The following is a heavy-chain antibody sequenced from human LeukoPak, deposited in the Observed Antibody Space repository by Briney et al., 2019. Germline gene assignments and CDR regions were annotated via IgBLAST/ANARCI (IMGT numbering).Heavy chain of an antibody. CDR3: TGVAVAGTIDY. J-gene: IGHJ4*02. D-gene: IGHD6-13*01. CDR2: IRSKANSYAT. CDR1: GFTFSGSA. V-gene: IGHV3-73*01. Sequence: GGSLKLSCAASGFTFSGSAMHWVRQASGKGLEWVGRIRSKANSYATAYAASVKGRFTISRDDSKNTAYLQMNSLKTEDTAVYYCTGVAVAGTIDYWGQGTLVTVPS.